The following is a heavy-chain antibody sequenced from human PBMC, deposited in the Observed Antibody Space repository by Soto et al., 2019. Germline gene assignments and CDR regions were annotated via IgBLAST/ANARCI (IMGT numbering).Heavy chain of an antibody. CDR3: ARDLYGSGSYYISY. CDR1: GGSVSSGSYY. V-gene: IGHV4-61*01. Sequence: SETLSLTCTVSGGSVSSGSYYWSWIRQPPGKGLEWIGCIYFSGSTNYNPSLKSRVTISVDTSKNQFSLKLSSVTAADTAVYYCARDLYGSGSYYISYWGQGTLVTVSS. J-gene: IGHJ4*02. CDR2: IYFSGST. D-gene: IGHD3-10*01.